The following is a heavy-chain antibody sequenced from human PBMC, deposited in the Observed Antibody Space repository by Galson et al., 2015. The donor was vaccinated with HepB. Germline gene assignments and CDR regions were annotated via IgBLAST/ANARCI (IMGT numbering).Heavy chain of an antibody. CDR1: GFTFSSYT. CDR3: ARRGGRYYYDTSEYPHAFDY. J-gene: IGHJ4*02. CDR2: ISTSSDTI. V-gene: IGHV3-48*04. Sequence: SLRLSCAASGFTFSSYTMNWVRQAPGKGLEWISYISTSSDTIHYADSVKGRFTITRDNAKNSLYLQMSSLRAEDTAIYYCARRGGRYYYDTSEYPHAFDYWGQGTLVTVSS. D-gene: IGHD3-22*01.